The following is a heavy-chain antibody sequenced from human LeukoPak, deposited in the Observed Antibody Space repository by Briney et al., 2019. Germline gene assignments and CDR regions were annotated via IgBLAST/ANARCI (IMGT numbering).Heavy chain of an antibody. CDR2: VNPNSGGT. D-gene: IGHD2-21*01. CDR3: ARRLQIVWYGLDV. Sequence: ASVKVSCKASGYTFTGYYIHWVRQAPGQGLEWMGWVNPNSGGTIYEEKFQGRVNMTRDTSISTAYMELTGLRSDDTAVHYCARRLQIVWYGLDVWGQGTSVTVS. V-gene: IGHV1-2*02. CDR1: GYTFTGYY. J-gene: IGHJ6*02.